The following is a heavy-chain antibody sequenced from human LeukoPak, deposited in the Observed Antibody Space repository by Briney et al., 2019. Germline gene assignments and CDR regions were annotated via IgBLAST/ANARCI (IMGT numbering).Heavy chain of an antibody. D-gene: IGHD2-21*02. J-gene: IGHJ3*02. CDR2: ISYDGSNK. CDR1: GFTFSSYA. V-gene: IGHV3-30-3*01. CDR3: ASGGLHGAFDI. Sequence: GGSLRLSCAASGFTFSSYAMHWVRQAPGKGLEWVAVISYDGSNKYYADSVKGRFTISRDNSKNTLYLQMNSLRAEDTAVYYCASGGLHGAFDIWGQGTMVTVSS.